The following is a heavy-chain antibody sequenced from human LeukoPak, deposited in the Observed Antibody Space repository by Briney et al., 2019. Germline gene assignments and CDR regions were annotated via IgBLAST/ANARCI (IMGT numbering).Heavy chain of an antibody. V-gene: IGHV3-64*01. J-gene: IGHJ4*02. CDR1: GFTFSSYA. D-gene: IGHD6-19*01. Sequence: GGSLRLSCAASGFTFSSYAMHWVRQAPGKGLEYVSAISSNGGSTYYANSVKGRFTISRDNSKNTLYLQMGSLRAEDMAVYYCARGSGWITYFDYWGQGTLVTVSS. CDR2: ISSNGGST. CDR3: ARGSGWITYFDY.